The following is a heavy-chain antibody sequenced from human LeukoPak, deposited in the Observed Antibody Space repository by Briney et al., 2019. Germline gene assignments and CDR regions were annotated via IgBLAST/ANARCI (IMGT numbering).Heavy chain of an antibody. CDR3: ASAEQQLWIFDY. CDR2: VYDIGST. D-gene: IGHD5-18*01. CDR1: GGSIGSHY. Sequence: SETLSLTCTVSGGSIGSHYWTWIRQTPGKGLEWIGYVYDIGSTKYNPSLKSRVTISVDTSKNQFSLRLSSVTAADTAVYYCASAEQQLWIFDYWGQGTLVTVSS. V-gene: IGHV4-59*11. J-gene: IGHJ4*02.